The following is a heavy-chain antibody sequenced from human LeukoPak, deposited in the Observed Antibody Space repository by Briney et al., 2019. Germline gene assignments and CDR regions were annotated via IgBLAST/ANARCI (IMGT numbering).Heavy chain of an antibody. D-gene: IGHD6-19*01. CDR2: IYPGDSDT. Sequence: GESLKISCKGSGYRFTSYWIGWVRQLPGKGLEWMGIIYPGDSDTRYSPSFQGQVTISADKSISTAYLQWSSLKASDTAMYYCARQEDRYSSGWYGGYWGQGTLVTVSS. J-gene: IGHJ4*02. CDR3: ARQEDRYSSGWYGGY. V-gene: IGHV5-51*01. CDR1: GYRFTSYW.